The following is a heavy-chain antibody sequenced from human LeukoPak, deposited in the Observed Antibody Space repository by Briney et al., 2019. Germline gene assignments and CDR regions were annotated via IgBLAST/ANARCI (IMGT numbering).Heavy chain of an antibody. CDR1: GFTFSSYS. J-gene: IGHJ3*02. V-gene: IGHV3-7*01. CDR2: IKQDGSEK. Sequence: GGSLRLSCAASGFTFSSYSMNWVRQAPGKGLEWVANIKQDGSEKYYVDSVKGRFTISRDNAKNSLYLQMNSLRAEDTAVYYCASSGDSGAFDIWGQGTMVTVSS. CDR3: ASSGDSGAFDI. D-gene: IGHD1-26*01.